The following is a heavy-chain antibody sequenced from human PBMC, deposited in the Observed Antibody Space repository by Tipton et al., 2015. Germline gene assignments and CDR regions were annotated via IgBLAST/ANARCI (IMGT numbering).Heavy chain of an antibody. CDR2: ISYSGST. Sequence: LRLSCTVSGGSVNSANYYWSWIRQPPGKGLEWIGYISYSGSTHYNPSFKSRVAISVDTSKNQFSLTLNSVTAADTAVYYCARGLLLWFGMSDYWGRGTLVTVSS. V-gene: IGHV4-61*01. CDR3: ARGLLLWFGMSDY. J-gene: IGHJ4*02. D-gene: IGHD3-10*01. CDR1: GGSVNSANYY.